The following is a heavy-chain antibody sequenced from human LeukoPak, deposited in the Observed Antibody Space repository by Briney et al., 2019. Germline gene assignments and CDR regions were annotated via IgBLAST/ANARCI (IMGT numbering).Heavy chain of an antibody. CDR3: ARETTGGLTGYQVY. D-gene: IGHD3-9*01. CDR1: GFTLSSYS. Sequence: GGSLRLSCAASGFTLSSYSMNWVRQAPGKGLEWVSSISSSSSYIYYADSVKGRFTISRDNAKNSLYLQMNSLRAEDTAVYYCARETTGGLTGYQVYWGQGTLVTVSS. J-gene: IGHJ4*02. CDR2: ISSSSSYI. V-gene: IGHV3-21*01.